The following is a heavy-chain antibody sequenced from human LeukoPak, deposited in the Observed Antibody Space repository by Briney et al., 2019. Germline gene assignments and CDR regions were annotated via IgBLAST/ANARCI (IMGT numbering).Heavy chain of an antibody. CDR2: IYYSGST. Sequence: SETLSLTCTVSGGSISSYYWSWIRQPPGEGLEWIGYIYYSGSTNYDPSLKSRVTISVDTSKNQFSLKLSSVTAADTAVYHCATFKRRDGQADYWGQGTLVTVSS. J-gene: IGHJ4*02. D-gene: IGHD5-24*01. CDR3: ATFKRRDGQADY. V-gene: IGHV4-59*01. CDR1: GGSISSYY.